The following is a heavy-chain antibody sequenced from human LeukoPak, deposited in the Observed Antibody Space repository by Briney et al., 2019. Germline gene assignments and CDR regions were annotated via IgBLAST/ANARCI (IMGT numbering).Heavy chain of an antibody. V-gene: IGHV3-23*01. J-gene: IGHJ3*02. CDR1: GFTFSSSS. Sequence: AGGSLRLSCAASGFTFSSSSMTWVRQAPGKGLEWVSTISGGGVSTYYADSVKGRFAISRDNSKNTLYLQMSSLRAEDTAVYYCAKDLRAASDSFDIWGQGTMVTVSS. CDR2: ISGGGVST. CDR3: AKDLRAASDSFDI. D-gene: IGHD2-15*01.